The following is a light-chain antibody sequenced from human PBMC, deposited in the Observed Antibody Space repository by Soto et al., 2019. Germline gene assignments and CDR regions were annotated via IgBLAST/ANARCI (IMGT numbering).Light chain of an antibody. CDR2: DVS. V-gene: IGLV2-14*03. Sequence: QSVLTQPASVSGSPGQSITISCTGSSSDVGAYNYVSWYQQHPGKAPKLIIYDVSRRPSGVSNRFSASKSGNTASLTISGLQADDEADYYCSSYTTRSTVIIGGGTKLTVL. CDR3: SSYTTRSTVI. J-gene: IGLJ2*01. CDR1: SSDVGAYNY.